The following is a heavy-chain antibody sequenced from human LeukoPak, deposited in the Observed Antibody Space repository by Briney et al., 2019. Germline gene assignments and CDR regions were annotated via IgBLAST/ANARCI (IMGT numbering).Heavy chain of an antibody. D-gene: IGHD3-22*01. V-gene: IGHV3-74*01. CDR3: ARLSDDSSGYYDY. CDR2: INTDGSAT. CDR1: GFTFSSHW. J-gene: IGHJ4*02. Sequence: GGSLRLSCAVSGFTFSSHWMHWVRQAPGKGLMWVSHINTDGSATRYADSVQGRFTISRDNAKNTLYLQMNSLRAEDTAVYYCARLSDDSSGYYDYWGQGALVTVSS.